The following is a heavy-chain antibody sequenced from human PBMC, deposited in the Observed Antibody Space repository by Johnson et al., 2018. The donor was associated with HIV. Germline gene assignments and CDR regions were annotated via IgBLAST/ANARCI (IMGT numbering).Heavy chain of an antibody. Sequence: VQLVESGGGLVQPGGSLRLSCAASGFTVSSNYMSWVRQAPGKGLEWVSRINSDGSSTNYADSVKGRFTISRDNAKNTLYLQMNSLGAEDTAVFYCARDAKVGYGDAFDIWGQGTMVTVSS. CDR3: ARDAKVGYGDAFDI. J-gene: IGHJ3*02. CDR2: INSDGSST. D-gene: IGHD5-12*01. V-gene: IGHV3-74*01. CDR1: GFTVSSNY.